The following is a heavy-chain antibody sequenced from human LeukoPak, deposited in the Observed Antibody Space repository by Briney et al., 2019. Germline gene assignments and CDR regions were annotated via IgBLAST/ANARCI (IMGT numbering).Heavy chain of an antibody. CDR1: GSSLSTNGVG. Sequence: SGPTLVNPTRTLTLTCTFSGSSLSTNGVGVGWIRQPPGKALEWLAVIYWDGGKRYSPALQGRLTVTEGTSKNQVVLTLTNMGPADTATYYCAHRRYSSVWYPFNYWGQGTLVTVSS. CDR2: IYWDGGK. J-gene: IGHJ4*02. D-gene: IGHD6-19*01. V-gene: IGHV2-5*02. CDR3: AHRRYSSVWYPFNY.